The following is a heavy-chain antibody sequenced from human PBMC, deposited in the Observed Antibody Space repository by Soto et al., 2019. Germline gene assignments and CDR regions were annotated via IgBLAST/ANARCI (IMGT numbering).Heavy chain of an antibody. D-gene: IGHD6-19*01. CDR2: IYYSGST. J-gene: IGHJ4*02. V-gene: IGHV4-59*03. CDR1: GGYISSYY. Sequence: PSKTLSLTCTVCGGYISSYYWRWIRQPPGKGLEWIGYIYYSGSTNYNPSLKSRVTISVDTSKNQFSLKLSSVTAADTALYYCAILVSLVWLRGYFHYCGQGTLVTFSS. CDR3: AILVSLVWLRGYFHY.